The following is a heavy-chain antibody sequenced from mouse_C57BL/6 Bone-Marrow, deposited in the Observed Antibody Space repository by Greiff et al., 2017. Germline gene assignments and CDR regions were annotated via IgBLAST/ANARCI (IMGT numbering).Heavy chain of an antibody. CDR3: AIYYGSPYAMDY. V-gene: IGHV1-74*01. Sequence: QVQLQQPGAELVKPGASVKVSCKASGYTFTSYWMHWVKQRPGQGLEWIGRIHPCDSDTNYNQKFKGKATLTVDKSSSTAYMQLSSLTSEDSAVYYCAIYYGSPYAMDYWGQGTSVTVSS. CDR2: IHPCDSDT. J-gene: IGHJ4*01. D-gene: IGHD1-1*01. CDR1: GYTFTSYW.